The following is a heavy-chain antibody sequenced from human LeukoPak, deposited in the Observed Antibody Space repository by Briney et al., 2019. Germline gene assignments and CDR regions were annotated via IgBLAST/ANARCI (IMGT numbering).Heavy chain of an antibody. CDR2: ISSSSSYI. Sequence: GGSLRLSCAASGFTFSSYSMNWVRQAPGKGLEWVSSISSSSSYIYYADSVKGRFTISRDNAKNSLYLQMNSLRAEDTAVYYCARDRRHIVAMTEFDPWGQGTLVTVSS. CDR3: ARDRRHIVAMTEFDP. CDR1: GFTFSSYS. V-gene: IGHV3-21*01. D-gene: IGHD5-12*01. J-gene: IGHJ5*02.